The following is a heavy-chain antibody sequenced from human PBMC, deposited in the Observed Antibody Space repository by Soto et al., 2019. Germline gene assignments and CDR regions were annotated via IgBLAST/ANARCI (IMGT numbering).Heavy chain of an antibody. V-gene: IGHV1-18*01. J-gene: IGHJ4*02. Sequence: QVQLVQSGAEVKKPGASVKVSCKASGYTFTSYGISWGRQAPGQGLEWMGWISAYNGNTNYAQKLQGRVTMTTGTSASLAYMQVRSLRSEDTAVYYCAREVDTAMEAVFDYWGQGTLVTVSS. CDR3: AREVDTAMEAVFDY. D-gene: IGHD5-18*01. CDR1: GYTFTSYG. CDR2: ISAYNGNT.